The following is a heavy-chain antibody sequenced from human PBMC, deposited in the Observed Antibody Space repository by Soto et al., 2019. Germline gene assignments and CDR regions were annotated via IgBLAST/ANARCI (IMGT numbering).Heavy chain of an antibody. CDR2: ISSSGSTI. Sequence: QVQLVESGGGLVKPGGSLRLSCAASGFTFSDYYMSWIRQAPGKGLEWVSYISSSGSTIYYADSVKGRFTISRDNAKNSLYLKMNSVRAEDTAVYYCARDLGYCSSTSCYRTGPFDYWGQGTLVTVSS. CDR3: ARDLGYCSSTSCYRTGPFDY. J-gene: IGHJ4*02. CDR1: GFTFSDYY. V-gene: IGHV3-11*01. D-gene: IGHD2-2*01.